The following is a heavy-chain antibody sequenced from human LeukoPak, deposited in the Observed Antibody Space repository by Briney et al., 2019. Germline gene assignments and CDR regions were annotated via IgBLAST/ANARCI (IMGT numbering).Heavy chain of an antibody. Sequence: GGSLRLSCAASGFTFSSYAMSWVRQAPGKGLEWVSAISGSGGSTYYADSVKGRFTISRDNAKNSLYLQMNSLRDEDTAVYYCASADCSSTSCRSDAFDIWGQGTMVTVSS. CDR2: ISGSGGST. CDR3: ASADCSSTSCRSDAFDI. V-gene: IGHV3-23*01. D-gene: IGHD2-2*01. J-gene: IGHJ3*02. CDR1: GFTFSSYA.